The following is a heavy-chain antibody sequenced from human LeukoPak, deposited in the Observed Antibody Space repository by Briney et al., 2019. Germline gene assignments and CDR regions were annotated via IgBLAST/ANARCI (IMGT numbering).Heavy chain of an antibody. CDR3: ARVTTVTANWFDP. V-gene: IGHV1-2*02. Sequence: ASVKVSCKASGYTXTGYYMHGVRQAPGQGLEWMGWINPNSGGTNYAQKFQGRVTMTRDTSISTAYMELSRLRSDDTAVYYCARVTTVTANWFDPWGQGTLVTVSS. CDR2: INPNSGGT. J-gene: IGHJ5*02. D-gene: IGHD4-11*01. CDR1: GYTXTGYY.